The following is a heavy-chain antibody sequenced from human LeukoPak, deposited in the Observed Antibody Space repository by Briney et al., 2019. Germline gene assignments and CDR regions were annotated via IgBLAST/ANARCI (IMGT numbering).Heavy chain of an antibody. D-gene: IGHD5-18*01. V-gene: IGHV3-11*04. J-gene: IGHJ5*02. Sequence: GGSLRLSCAASGFTFSDYYMSWIRQAPGKGLEWVSYISSSGSTIYYADSVKGRFTISRDNAKNSLYLQMNSLRAEDTAVYYCARVANTAMVPIFDPWGQRTLVTVSS. CDR2: ISSSGSTI. CDR1: GFTFSDYY. CDR3: ARVANTAMVPIFDP.